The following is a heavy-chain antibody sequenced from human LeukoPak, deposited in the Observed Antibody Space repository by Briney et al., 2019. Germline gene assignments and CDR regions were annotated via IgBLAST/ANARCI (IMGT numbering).Heavy chain of an antibody. CDR1: GGSFSGYY. D-gene: IGHD3-10*01. CDR3: ARVRYYGSGLRYYYYMDV. CDR2: INHSGST. Sequence: SEILSLTCAVYGGSFSGYYWSWIRQPPGKGLEWIGEINHSGSTNYNPSLKSRVTISVDTSKNQFSLKLSSVTAADTAVYYCARVRYYGSGLRYYYYMDVWGKGTTVTVSS. J-gene: IGHJ6*03. V-gene: IGHV4-34*01.